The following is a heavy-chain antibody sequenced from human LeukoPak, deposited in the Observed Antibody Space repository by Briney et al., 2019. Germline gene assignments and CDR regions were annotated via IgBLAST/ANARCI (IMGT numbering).Heavy chain of an antibody. CDR2: IYTSGST. V-gene: IGHV4-4*07. D-gene: IGHD3-10*01. Sequence: SETLSLTCTVSGGSISSYYWSWIRQPAGKGLEWIGRIYTSGSTNYNPSLKSRVTISVDRSKNQFSLKLSSVTAADTAVYYCARAWGSGSYFSRGHWFDPWGQGTLVTVSS. CDR1: GGSISSYY. CDR3: ARAWGSGSYFSRGHWFDP. J-gene: IGHJ5*02.